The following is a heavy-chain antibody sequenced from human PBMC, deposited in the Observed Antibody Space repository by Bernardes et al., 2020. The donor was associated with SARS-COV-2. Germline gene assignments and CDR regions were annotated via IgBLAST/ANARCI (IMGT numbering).Heavy chain of an antibody. J-gene: IGHJ6*02. V-gene: IGHV3-23*01. CDR3: AKSSGWSPYYYYYGMDV. D-gene: IGHD6-19*01. CDR1: GFTFSSYA. CDR2: ISGSGGST. Sequence: GGSLRLSCAASGFTFSSYAMSWVRQAPGKGLEWVSAISGSGGSTYYADSVKGRFTISRDNSKNTLYLQMNSLRAEDTAVYYCAKSSGWSPYYYYYGMDVWGQGTTVTVSS.